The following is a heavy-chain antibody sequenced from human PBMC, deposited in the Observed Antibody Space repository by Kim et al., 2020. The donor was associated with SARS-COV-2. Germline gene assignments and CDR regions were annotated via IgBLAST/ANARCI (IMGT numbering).Heavy chain of an antibody. D-gene: IGHD2-2*01. V-gene: IGHV4-39*01. J-gene: IGHJ5*02. CDR1: GGSISSSSYY. CDR2: IYYSGST. Sequence: SETLSLTCTVSGGSISSSSYYWGWIRQPPGKGLEWIGSIYYSGSTYYNPSLKSRVTISVDTSKNQFSLKLSSVTAADTAVYYCASRKHIVVVPAAMEYNWFDPWGQGTLSPSPQ. CDR3: ASRKHIVVVPAAMEYNWFDP.